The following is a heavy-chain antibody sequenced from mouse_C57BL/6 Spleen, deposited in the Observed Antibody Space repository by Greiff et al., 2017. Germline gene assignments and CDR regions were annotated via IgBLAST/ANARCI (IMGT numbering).Heavy chain of an antibody. Sequence: VQLVESGAELVRPGASVTLSCKASGYTFTDYEMHWVKQTPVHGLEWIGAIDPETGGTAYNQKFKGKAILTADKSSSTAYMELRSLTSEDSAVYYCTRSGFITTVVLDYWGQGTTLTVSS. CDR1: GYTFTDYE. CDR3: TRSGFITTVVLDY. CDR2: IDPETGGT. V-gene: IGHV1-15*01. J-gene: IGHJ2*01. D-gene: IGHD1-1*01.